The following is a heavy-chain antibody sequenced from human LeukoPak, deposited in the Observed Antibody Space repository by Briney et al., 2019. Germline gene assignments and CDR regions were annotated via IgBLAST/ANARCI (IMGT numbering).Heavy chain of an antibody. CDR1: GFTVSSNY. D-gene: IGHD1-1*01. V-gene: IGHV3-66*01. CDR2: IYSGGST. CDR3: AREQWNDAFIGY. J-gene: IGHJ4*02. Sequence: GGSLRLSCAASGFTVSSNYMSWVRQAPGKGLEWVSVIYSGGSTYYADSVKDRFTISRDNSKNTLYLQMNSLRAEDTAVYYCAREQWNDAFIGYWGQGTLVTVSS.